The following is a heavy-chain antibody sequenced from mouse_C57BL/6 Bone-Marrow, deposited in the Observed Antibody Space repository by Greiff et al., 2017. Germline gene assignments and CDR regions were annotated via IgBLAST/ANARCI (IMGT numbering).Heavy chain of an antibody. CDR3: AFTTVVAPYAMDY. Sequence: VQLKQSVAELVRPGASVKLSCTASGFNIKNTYMHWVKQRPEQGLEWIGRIDPANGNTKYAPKFQGKATITADTSSNTAYLQLSSLTSEDTAIYYCAFTTVVAPYAMDYWGQGTSVTVSS. D-gene: IGHD1-1*01. J-gene: IGHJ4*01. V-gene: IGHV14-3*01. CDR2: IDPANGNT. CDR1: GFNIKNTY.